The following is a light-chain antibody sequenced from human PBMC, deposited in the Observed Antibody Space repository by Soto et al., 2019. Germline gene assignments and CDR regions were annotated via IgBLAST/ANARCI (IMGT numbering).Light chain of an antibody. Sequence: QPVLTQPPSVSGTPGQTVTISCSGSSSNIGTNPVDWYQQLPGMAPKLLIYSYTQRPLGVPVRFSGTSASLAISGLQSDDEGDYYCAAWVGNLYVFGSGTKVTVL. J-gene: IGLJ1*01. CDR3: AAWVGNLYV. CDR2: SYT. V-gene: IGLV1-44*01. CDR1: SSNIGTNP.